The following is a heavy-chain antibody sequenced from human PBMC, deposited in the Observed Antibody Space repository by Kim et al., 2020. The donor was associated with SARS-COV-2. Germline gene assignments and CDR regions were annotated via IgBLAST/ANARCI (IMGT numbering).Heavy chain of an antibody. V-gene: IGHV4-30-2*05. J-gene: IGHJ4*02. CDR3: ARARITMIVVVQEVDY. Sequence: LQSRVTISVHTSKNQFSLKLSYVTAADTAVYYCARARITMIVVVQEVDYWGQGTLVTVSS. D-gene: IGHD3-22*01.